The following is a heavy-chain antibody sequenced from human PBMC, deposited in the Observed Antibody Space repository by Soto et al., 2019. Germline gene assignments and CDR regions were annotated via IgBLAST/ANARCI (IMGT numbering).Heavy chain of an antibody. Sequence: SETLSLTCTVSGGSISSGGYYWSWIRQHPGKGLEWIGYIYYSGSTYYNPSLKSRVTISVDTSKNQFSLKLSSVTAADTAVYYCAGTAMVKGGFDYFGQGNLLTVSS. J-gene: IGHJ4*02. V-gene: IGHV4-31*03. CDR3: AGTAMVKGGFDY. CDR1: GGSISSGGYY. D-gene: IGHD5-18*01. CDR2: IYYSGST.